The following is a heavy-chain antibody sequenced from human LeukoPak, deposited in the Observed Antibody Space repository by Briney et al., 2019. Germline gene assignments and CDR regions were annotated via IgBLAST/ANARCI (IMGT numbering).Heavy chain of an antibody. CDR2: ISSGGTTI. CDR1: GFTFSIYA. D-gene: IGHD5-12*01. Sequence: GGSLRLSCAASGFTFSIYAMSCVRQAPGKGLEWVSCISSGGTTIFYADSVKGRFTISRDNAKNSLYLQMNSLRAEDTAVYYCARDGLIVATTWGQGTLVTVSS. CDR3: ARDGLIVATT. V-gene: IGHV3-48*03. J-gene: IGHJ5*02.